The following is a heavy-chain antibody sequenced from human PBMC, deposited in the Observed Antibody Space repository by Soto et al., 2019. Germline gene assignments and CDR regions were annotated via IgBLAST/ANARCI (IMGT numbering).Heavy chain of an antibody. CDR1: GGSISSGGYY. Sequence: SETLSLTCTVSGGSISSGGYYWSWIRQHPGKGLEWIGYIYYSGSTYYNPSLKSRVTISVDTSKDQFSLKLSSVTAADTAVYYCAIGLSSRLFIAAADYYFDPWGQGTLVTVSS. CDR2: IYYSGST. J-gene: IGHJ4*02. CDR3: AIGLSSRLFIAAADYYFDP. V-gene: IGHV4-31*03. D-gene: IGHD6-13*01.